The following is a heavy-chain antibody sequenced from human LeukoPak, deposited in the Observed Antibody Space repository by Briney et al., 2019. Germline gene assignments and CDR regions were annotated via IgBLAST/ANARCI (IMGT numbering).Heavy chain of an antibody. D-gene: IGHD1-7*01. Sequence: TSETLSLTCAVYGGSFSGYYWSWIRQPPGKRLEWIGEINHSGSTNCNPSLKSRVTISVDTSKNQFPLKLSSVTAADTAVYYCARGRNWDFQFDYWGQGTLVTVSS. CDR3: ARGRNWDFQFDY. CDR2: INHSGST. CDR1: GGSFSGYY. J-gene: IGHJ4*02. V-gene: IGHV4-34*01.